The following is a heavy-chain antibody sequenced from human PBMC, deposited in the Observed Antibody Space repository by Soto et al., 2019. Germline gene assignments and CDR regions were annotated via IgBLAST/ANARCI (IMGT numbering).Heavy chain of an antibody. CDR1: GGSISSSSYY. CDR3: ARQGYYYDSSGYYRHFDY. Sequence: QLQLQESGPGLVKPSETLSLTCTVSGGSISSSSYYWGWIRQPPGKGLEWIGSIYYSGSTYYNPSRKSRVTISVDTSKNQFSLKLSSVTAADTAVYYCARQGYYYDSSGYYRHFDYWGQGTLVTVSS. CDR2: IYYSGST. D-gene: IGHD3-22*01. J-gene: IGHJ4*02. V-gene: IGHV4-39*01.